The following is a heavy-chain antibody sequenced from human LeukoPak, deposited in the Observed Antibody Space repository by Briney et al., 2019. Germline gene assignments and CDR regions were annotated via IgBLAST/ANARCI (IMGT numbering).Heavy chain of an antibody. D-gene: IGHD3-22*01. CDR2: INPSGGST. CDR3: ASLFSSGPLGGP. J-gene: IGHJ5*02. CDR1: GYTFTNYG. Sequence: ASVKVSCKASGYTFTNYGISWLRQAPGQGLEWMGIINPSGGSTSYAQKFQGRVTMTRDTSTSTVYMELSSLRSEDTAVYYCASLFSSGPLGGPWGQGTLVTVSS. V-gene: IGHV1-46*01.